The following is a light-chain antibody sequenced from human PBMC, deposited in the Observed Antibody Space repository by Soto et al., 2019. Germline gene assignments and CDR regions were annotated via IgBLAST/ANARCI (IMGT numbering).Light chain of an antibody. CDR3: QQYYNWPWT. CDR1: QSISDS. V-gene: IGKV3-15*01. Sequence: EIVLTQSPGTLSLSPGERATLSCRASQSISDSLAWYQQKPGQAPRLLIHGASRRHPGFPARFSGSGSGTDFTLTISSLQSEDFAVYYCQQYYNWPWTFGQGTKVDIK. CDR2: GAS. J-gene: IGKJ1*01.